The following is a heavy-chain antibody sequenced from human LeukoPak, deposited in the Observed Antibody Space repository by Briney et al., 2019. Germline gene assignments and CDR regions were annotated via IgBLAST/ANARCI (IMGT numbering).Heavy chain of an antibody. CDR2: ISYTGST. CDR1: GGSISPYF. D-gene: IGHD3-10*01. CDR3: ARDDYRGVTNFDP. J-gene: IGHJ5*02. Sequence: PSETLSLTCTVSGGSISPYFWSWIRQPPGKGLEWIGYISYTGSTNYNPSLKSRVAISVDTSKNQFSLQLTSVTAADTAVYYCARDDYRGVTNFDPWGQGTLVTVSS. V-gene: IGHV4-59*01.